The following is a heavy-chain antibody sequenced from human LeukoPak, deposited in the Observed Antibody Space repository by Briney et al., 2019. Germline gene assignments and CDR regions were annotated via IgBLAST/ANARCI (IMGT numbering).Heavy chain of an antibody. CDR3: ARVLDDSSGYYLDY. CDR1: GGSFSGYY. Sequence: SETLSLTCAVYGGSFSGYYWSWIRQPPGKGLEWIGEINHSGSTNYNPSLKSRVTMSVDTSKNQFSLKLSSVTAADTAVYYCARVLDDSSGYYLDYWGQGTLVTVSS. CDR2: INHSGST. V-gene: IGHV4-34*01. D-gene: IGHD3-22*01. J-gene: IGHJ4*02.